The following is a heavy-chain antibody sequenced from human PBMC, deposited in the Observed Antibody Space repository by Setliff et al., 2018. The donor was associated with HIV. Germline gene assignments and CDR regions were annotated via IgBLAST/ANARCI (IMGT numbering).Heavy chain of an antibody. D-gene: IGHD3-10*01. Sequence: GGSLRLSCAASGFTFSSYALTWVRQAPGKGLEWVSGISGNGDTTWDAESVKGRFTISRDNSKNTLYLRMNSLRAEDTAVYYCAQAQTSVSGSYYQYLQHWGQGTLVTVSS. V-gene: IGHV3-23*01. CDR3: AQAQTSVSGSYYQYLQH. J-gene: IGHJ1*01. CDR2: ISGNGDTT. CDR1: GFTFSSYA.